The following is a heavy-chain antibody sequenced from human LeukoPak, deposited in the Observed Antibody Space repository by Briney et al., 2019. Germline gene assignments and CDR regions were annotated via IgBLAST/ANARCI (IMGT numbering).Heavy chain of an antibody. CDR3: ARDRCSSTSCYWVPYYYYGMDV. J-gene: IGHJ6*02. V-gene: IGHV3-48*02. D-gene: IGHD2-2*01. CDR1: GFTFSNYS. Sequence: GGSLRLSCAASGFTFSNYSMNWVRQAPGKGLEWVSYITSSRTIYYADSVKGRFTISRDNAKNSLYLQMNSLRDEDTAVYYCARDRCSSTSCYWVPYYYYGMDVWGQGTTVTVSS. CDR2: ITSSRTI.